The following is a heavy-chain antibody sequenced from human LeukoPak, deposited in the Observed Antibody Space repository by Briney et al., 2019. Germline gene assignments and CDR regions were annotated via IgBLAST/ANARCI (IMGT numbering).Heavy chain of an antibody. CDR1: GGTFGSYA. V-gene: IGHV1-69*05. D-gene: IGHD6-19*01. CDR2: IIPIFGTA. CDR3: AGNSEIAVAGTWGFDY. Sequence: ASVKVSCKASGGTFGSYAISWVRQAPGQGLEWMGGIIPIFGTANYAQKFQGRVTITTDESTSTAYMELSSLRSEDTAVYYCAGNSEIAVAGTWGFDYWGQGTLVTVSS. J-gene: IGHJ4*02.